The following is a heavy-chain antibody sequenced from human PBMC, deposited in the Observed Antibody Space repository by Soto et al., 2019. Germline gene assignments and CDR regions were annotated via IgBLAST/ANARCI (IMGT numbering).Heavy chain of an antibody. CDR3: AHRPLGFATRFAP. Sequence: QITLKESGPPLVKPTQTLTLTCTFPGFSLTTTGVGVGWIRQPPGKALEWLALIFCDDDKRYSPSLKSRLTITKDPSRSQVVLTITNMDPVDTATCSCAHRPLGFATRFAPWGQGPLVTVSS. D-gene: IGHD2-15*01. V-gene: IGHV2-5*02. J-gene: IGHJ5*02. CDR1: GFSLTTTGVG. CDR2: IFCDDDK.